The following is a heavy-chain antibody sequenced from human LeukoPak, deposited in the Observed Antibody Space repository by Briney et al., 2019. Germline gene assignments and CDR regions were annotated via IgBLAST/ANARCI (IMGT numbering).Heavy chain of an antibody. Sequence: GGSLRLSCAASGFTFSSYAMHWVRQAPGKGLEYVSAISSNGGSTYYANSVKGRFTISRDNSKNTLYLQMGSLRAEDMAVYYCARRSGGYLGYYFDYWGQGTLVTVSS. CDR2: ISSNGGST. CDR3: ARRSGGYLGYYFDY. V-gene: IGHV3-64*01. J-gene: IGHJ4*02. CDR1: GFTFSSYA. D-gene: IGHD5-12*01.